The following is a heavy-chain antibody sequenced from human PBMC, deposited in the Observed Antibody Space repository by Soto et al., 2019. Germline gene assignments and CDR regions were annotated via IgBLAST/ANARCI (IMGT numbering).Heavy chain of an antibody. J-gene: IGHJ4*02. Sequence: EVQLVESGGGLVQPGGSLRPSCAASAFTFSSYAMHWVRQAPGRGLEYVSAISSNGGNTYYANSVKGRFTISRDNSKNTLYLQMGSLRAEDMGMYYCAREAAGFRRYYFDYWGQGTLVTVSS. CDR1: AFTFSSYA. V-gene: IGHV3-64*01. CDR2: ISSNGGNT. CDR3: AREAAGFRRYYFDY. D-gene: IGHD6-19*01.